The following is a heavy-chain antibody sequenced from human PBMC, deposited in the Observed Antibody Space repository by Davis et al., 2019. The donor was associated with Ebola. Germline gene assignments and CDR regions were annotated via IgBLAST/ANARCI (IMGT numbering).Heavy chain of an antibody. CDR1: GFTFTSYV. Sequence: GGSLRLSCAASGFTFTSYVMHWVRQAPGKGLEYVSAISGDGDNTFYSNSVKGRFTISRDNSRNTLYLQMGSLRAEDMAVYYCARGTNYVGEYYFDYWGQGTLVTVSS. J-gene: IGHJ4*02. CDR2: ISGDGDNT. D-gene: IGHD1-26*01. CDR3: ARGTNYVGEYYFDY. V-gene: IGHV3-64*01.